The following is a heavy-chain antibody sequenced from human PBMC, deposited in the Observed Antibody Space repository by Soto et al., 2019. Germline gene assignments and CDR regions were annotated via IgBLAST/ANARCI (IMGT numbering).Heavy chain of an antibody. V-gene: IGHV1-46*01. J-gene: IGHJ5*02. D-gene: IGHD2-2*02. Sequence: GASVKVSCKASGYTFTSYYMHWVRQAPGQGLEWMGIINPSGGSTSYAQKFQGRVTMTRDTSTSTVYMELSSLRSEDTAVYYCARGVVPAAIHNWFDPRGQGTLVTVSS. CDR2: INPSGGST. CDR1: GYTFTSYY. CDR3: ARGVVPAAIHNWFDP.